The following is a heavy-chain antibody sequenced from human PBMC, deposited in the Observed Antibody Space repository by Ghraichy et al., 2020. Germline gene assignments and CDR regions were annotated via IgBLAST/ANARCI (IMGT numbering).Heavy chain of an antibody. V-gene: IGHV4-31*03. Sequence: SLNISCTVSGGSISSGPYSWTWIRQPPGKGLEWIGYMDNSGTTYYNSSLKSRVTISRDTSKNKFSLNLRSVTAADTAVYYCSRVAGGHFLDYWGQGTLVTVSS. D-gene: IGHD3-3*01. CDR1: GGSISSGPYS. CDR3: SRVAGGHFLDY. CDR2: MDNSGTT. J-gene: IGHJ4*02.